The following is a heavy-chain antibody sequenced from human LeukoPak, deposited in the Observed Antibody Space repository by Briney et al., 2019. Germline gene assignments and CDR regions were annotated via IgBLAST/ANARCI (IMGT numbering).Heavy chain of an antibody. CDR1: GGSISSYY. V-gene: IGHV4-4*09. CDR2: IYTSGST. Sequence: PSETLSLTCTVSGGSISSYYWSWIRQPPGKGLEWIGYIYTSGSTNYNPSLKSRVTISVDTSKNQFSLKLSSVTAADTAVYYCARIIAACFFDYWGQGTLVTVSS. J-gene: IGHJ4*02. CDR3: ARIIAACFFDY. D-gene: IGHD6-6*01.